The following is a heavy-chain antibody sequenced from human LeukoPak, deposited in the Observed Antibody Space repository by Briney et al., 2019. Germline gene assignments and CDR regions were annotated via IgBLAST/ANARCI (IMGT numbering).Heavy chain of an antibody. CDR3: ARWDYYDSRGFDP. V-gene: IGHV4-34*01. D-gene: IGHD3-22*01. CDR2: INHSGST. Sequence: SETLSLTCAVYGGSFSGYYWSWIRQPPGKGLEWIGEINHSGSTNYNPSLKSRVTISVDTSKNQFSLKLSSVIAADTAVYYCARWDYYDSRGFDPWGQGTLVTVSS. CDR1: GGSFSGYY. J-gene: IGHJ5*02.